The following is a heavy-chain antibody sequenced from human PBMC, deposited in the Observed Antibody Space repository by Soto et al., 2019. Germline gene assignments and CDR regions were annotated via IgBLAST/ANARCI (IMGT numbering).Heavy chain of an antibody. CDR2: IDPSDSYT. CDR3: ARDRGRVAAANVYYYYDIDV. CDR1: GYSFTSYW. J-gene: IGHJ6*02. V-gene: IGHV5-10-1*01. Sequence: PGESLKISCKGSGYSFTSYWISWVRQMPGKGLEWMGTIDPSDSYTNYSPSFQGHVTISADKSISTAYLQWSSLKASDTAMYYCARDRGRVAAANVYYYYDIDVWGQGTTVTVSS. D-gene: IGHD2-2*01.